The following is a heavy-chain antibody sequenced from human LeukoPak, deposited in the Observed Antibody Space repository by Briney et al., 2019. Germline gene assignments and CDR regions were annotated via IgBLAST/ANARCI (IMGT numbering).Heavy chain of an antibody. CDR2: ISSSSSYI. V-gene: IGHV3-21*01. CDR1: GFTFSSYS. D-gene: IGHD5-12*01. CDR3: ARDIVATLVAFDY. J-gene: IGHJ4*02. Sequence: GGSLRLSCAASGFTFSSYSMNWVRQAPGKGLEWVSSISSSSSYIYYADSVKGRFTISRDNAKNSLYLQMNSLRAEDTAVYYCARDIVATLVAFDYWGQGTLVTVSS.